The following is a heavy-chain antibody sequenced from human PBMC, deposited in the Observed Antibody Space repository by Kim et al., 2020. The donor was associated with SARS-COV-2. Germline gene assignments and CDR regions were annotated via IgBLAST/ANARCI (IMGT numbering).Heavy chain of an antibody. J-gene: IGHJ5*02. Sequence: SETLSLTCTVSGGSISSYYWSWIRQPPGKGLEWIGYIYYSGSTNYNPSLKSRVTISVDTSKNQFSLKLSSVTAADTAVYYCARAGEPQSGWFDPWGQGTLVTVSS. CDR2: IYYSGST. CDR3: ARAGEPQSGWFDP. V-gene: IGHV4-59*01. CDR1: GGSISSYY. D-gene: IGHD3-16*01.